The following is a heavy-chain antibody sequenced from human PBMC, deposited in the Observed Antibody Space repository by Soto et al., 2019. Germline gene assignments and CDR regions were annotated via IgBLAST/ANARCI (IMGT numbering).Heavy chain of an antibody. J-gene: IGHJ6*02. D-gene: IGHD2-21*01. Sequence: PSETLSLTCAVSGGSISSTSWWSWVRQPPGKGLEWIGEIHHDGSSNYNPSLKSRVTISVDKSKNQFSLKVSSVTAADTAVYYCAASCVGCGGFNYYGMDVWGQGTTVTVSS. CDR2: IHHDGSS. CDR3: AASCVGCGGFNYYGMDV. V-gene: IGHV4-4*02. CDR1: GGSISSTSW.